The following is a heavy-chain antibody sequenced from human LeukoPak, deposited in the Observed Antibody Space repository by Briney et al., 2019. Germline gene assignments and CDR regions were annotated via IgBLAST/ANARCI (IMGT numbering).Heavy chain of an antibody. CDR2: ISSDVSNK. Sequence: GGSLRLSCAASEFTFSSYAMHWVRQAPGKGLEWVAVISSDVSNKDYPDSVKGRFTISRDNSKNTLYLQMNSLRAEDTAVYYCARSPLVVVTAIPNVYVFDYWGQGTLVTVSS. CDR1: EFTFSSYA. D-gene: IGHD2-21*02. J-gene: IGHJ4*02. CDR3: ARSPLVVVTAIPNVYVFDY. V-gene: IGHV3-30*04.